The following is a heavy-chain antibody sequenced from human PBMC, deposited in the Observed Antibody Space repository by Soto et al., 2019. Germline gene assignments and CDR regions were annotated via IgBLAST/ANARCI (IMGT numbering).Heavy chain of an antibody. V-gene: IGHV4-34*01. CDR1: GGSFSGYY. CDR3: ARGGRSWARDF. CDR2: INPSGGT. Sequence: QVQLQQWGAGLLKPSETLSLTCAVYGGSFSGYYWNWIRQPPGKGLEWIGEINPSGGTNYNPSLKSRVTISVETSKNQFSLKLSSVTAADTAVYYCARGGRSWARDFWGQGTLVTVSS. D-gene: IGHD2-15*01. J-gene: IGHJ4*02.